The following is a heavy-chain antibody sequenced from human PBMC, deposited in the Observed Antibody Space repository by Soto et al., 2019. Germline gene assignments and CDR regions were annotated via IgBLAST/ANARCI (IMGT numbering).Heavy chain of an antibody. Sequence: LRLSCAASGFTFSSYAMSWVRQAPGKGLEWVSAISGSGGSTYYADSVKGRFTISRDNSKNTLYLQMNSLRAEDTAVYYCAKVTTIFGVVIPRFGYWGQGTLVTVSS. J-gene: IGHJ4*02. CDR1: GFTFSSYA. CDR3: AKVTTIFGVVIPRFGY. CDR2: ISGSGGST. V-gene: IGHV3-23*01. D-gene: IGHD3-3*01.